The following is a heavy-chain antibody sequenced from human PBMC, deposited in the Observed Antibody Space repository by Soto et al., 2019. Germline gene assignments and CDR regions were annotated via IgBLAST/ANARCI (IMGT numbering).Heavy chain of an antibody. CDR2: IQSKTDGGTT. CDR1: GFTFNNAW. CDR3: TSFLGAFRD. J-gene: IGHJ4*02. Sequence: GGSLRLSCAASGFTFNNAWMNWVRQAPGKGLEWVGRIQSKTDGGTTDYAAPVKGRFTLSRDDSKNTLYLQMDSLKTEDTAVYYCTSFLGAFRDWGPGTLVTVSS. V-gene: IGHV3-15*07. D-gene: IGHD1-26*01.